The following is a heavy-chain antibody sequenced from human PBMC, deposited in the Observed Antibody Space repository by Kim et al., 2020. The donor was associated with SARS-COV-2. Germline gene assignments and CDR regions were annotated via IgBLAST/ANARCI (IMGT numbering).Heavy chain of an antibody. CDR2: INAGNGNT. Sequence: ASVKVSCKASGFTFTSYAMHWVRQAPGQRLEWMVWINAGNGNTKYSQKFQDRVTITRDTSASTAYMELSSLRSEDTAVYYCAGEYSSSSFDYWGQGTLVTVSS. V-gene: IGHV1-3*01. J-gene: IGHJ4*02. CDR1: GFTFTSYA. D-gene: IGHD6-6*01. CDR3: AGEYSSSSFDY.